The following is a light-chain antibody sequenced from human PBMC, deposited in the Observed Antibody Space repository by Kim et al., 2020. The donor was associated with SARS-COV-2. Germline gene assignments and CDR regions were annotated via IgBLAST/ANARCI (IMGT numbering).Light chain of an antibody. CDR2: QDT. V-gene: IGLV3-1*01. CDR1: KLGDKY. J-gene: IGLJ2*01. Sequence: SYELTQPPSVSVSPGQTASITCSGDKLGDKYACWYQQKPGQSPMLVIYQDTKRPSGIPERFSGSNSGNTATLTISGTQAMDEADYYCQAWDSRTVYVFGGGTQLTVL. CDR3: QAWDSRTVYV.